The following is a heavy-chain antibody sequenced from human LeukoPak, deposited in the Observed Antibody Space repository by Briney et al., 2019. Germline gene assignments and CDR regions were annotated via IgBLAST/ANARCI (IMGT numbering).Heavy chain of an antibody. V-gene: IGHV1-69*06. CDR1: GYTFTSYY. Sequence: VASVKVSCKASGYTFTSYYMHWVRQAPGQGLEWMGGIIPISGTANFAQKFQGRVTITADKSTSTAYMELSSLRSEDTAVYYCARDHPPLYYFDYWGQGTMVTVSS. J-gene: IGHJ4*02. CDR3: ARDHPPLYYFDY. CDR2: IIPISGTA.